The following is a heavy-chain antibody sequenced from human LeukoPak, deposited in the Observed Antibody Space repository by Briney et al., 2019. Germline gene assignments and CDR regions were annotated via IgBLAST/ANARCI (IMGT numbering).Heavy chain of an antibody. CDR2: ISSSGSTI. J-gene: IGHJ4*02. D-gene: IGHD3-22*01. V-gene: IGHV3-11*01. CDR1: GFTFSDYY. CDR3: ARDGYYDSSGYPTV. Sequence: GGSLRLSCAASGFTFSDYYMSWIRQAPGKGLEWVSYISSSGSTIYYADSVKGRFTISRDNAKNSLYLQMNSLRVEDTAVYYCARDGYYDSSGYPTVWGQGTLVTVSS.